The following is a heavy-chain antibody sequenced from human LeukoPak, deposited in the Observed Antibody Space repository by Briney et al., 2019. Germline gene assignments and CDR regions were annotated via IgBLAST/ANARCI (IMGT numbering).Heavy chain of an antibody. CDR1: GYTFTSYY. J-gene: IGHJ4*02. Sequence: RASVRVSCKASGYTFTSYYMHWVRQAPGQGLEWMGIINPSGGSTNYAQKFQGRVTMTRDTSTSTVYMELSSLRSEDTAVYYCARGGYCSGGSCYSYYFDYWGQGTLVTVSS. CDR3: ARGGYCSGGSCYSYYFDY. D-gene: IGHD2-15*01. CDR2: INPSGGST. V-gene: IGHV1-46*01.